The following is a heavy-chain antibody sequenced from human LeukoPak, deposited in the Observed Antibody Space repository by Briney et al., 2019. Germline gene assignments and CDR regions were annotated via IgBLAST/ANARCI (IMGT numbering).Heavy chain of an antibody. CDR2: ISSVGSST. J-gene: IGHJ6*03. D-gene: IGHD3-10*01. V-gene: IGHV3-11*01. CDR1: GFTFSGDY. CDR3: ARVSGEVLLWYYYYMDV. Sequence: GGSLRLSCAASGFTFSGDYMSWIRQAPGKGLEWVSYISSVGSSTVYADSVKGRFTISRDNAKSSLFLQMNSLRAEDTAVYYCARVSGEVLLWYYYYMDVWGKGTTVTVSS.